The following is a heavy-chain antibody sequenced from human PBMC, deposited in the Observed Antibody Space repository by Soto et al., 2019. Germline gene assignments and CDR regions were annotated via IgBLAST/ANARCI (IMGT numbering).Heavy chain of an antibody. V-gene: IGHV4-30-2*01. Sequence: SETLSLTCAVSGVSISSGGYSWSWIRQPPGKGLEWIGYIYHSGSTYYNPSLKSRVTISVDRSKNQFSLKLSSVTAADTAVYYCARNYYDFWSGYLNWFDPWGQGTLVTVSS. D-gene: IGHD3-3*01. J-gene: IGHJ5*02. CDR3: ARNYYDFWSGYLNWFDP. CDR2: IYHSGST. CDR1: GVSISSGGYS.